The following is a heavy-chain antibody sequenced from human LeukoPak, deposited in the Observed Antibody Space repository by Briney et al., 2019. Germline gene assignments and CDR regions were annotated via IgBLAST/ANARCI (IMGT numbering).Heavy chain of an antibody. D-gene: IGHD3-16*02. J-gene: IGHJ4*02. CDR3: AKETLFVFGY. V-gene: IGHV3-48*02. Sequence: GSLRLSCAASGFSFSSYSMNWVRQAPGKGLEWVSYISSSSSTIYYADSVKGRFTISRDNAKNSLYLQMNSLRDEDTAVYYCAKETLFVFGYWGQGTLVTVSS. CDR1: GFSFSSYS. CDR2: ISSSSSTI.